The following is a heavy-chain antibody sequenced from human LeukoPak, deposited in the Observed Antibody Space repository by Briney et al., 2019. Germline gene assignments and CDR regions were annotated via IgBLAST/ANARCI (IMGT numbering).Heavy chain of an antibody. V-gene: IGHV5-51*01. CDR3: ARGGFVVVPAAMSFDY. J-gene: IGHJ4*02. Sequence: GESLKISCKGSGYRFTNYWIGWVRQMPGKGLEWMGIIYPGDSDTRYSPSFQGQVTMSADKSISTAYLQWSSLKASDTAMYYCARGGFVVVPAAMSFDYWGQGTLVTVSS. CDR1: GYRFTNYW. CDR2: IYPGDSDT. D-gene: IGHD2-2*01.